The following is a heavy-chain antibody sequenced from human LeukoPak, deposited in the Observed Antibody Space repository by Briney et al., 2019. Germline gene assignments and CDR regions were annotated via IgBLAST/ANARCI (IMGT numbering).Heavy chain of an antibody. J-gene: IGHJ4*02. CDR1: GGSICSYY. Sequence: SETLSLTCTVSGGSICSYYWSWIRQPPGKGLEWIGYIYYSGSTNYNPSLKRRVTISVDTSKNQFSLKLSSVTAADTAVYYCARAEVEMATGALYYFDYWGQGTLVTVSS. CDR2: IYYSGST. D-gene: IGHD5-24*01. CDR3: ARAEVEMATGALYYFDY. V-gene: IGHV4-59*01.